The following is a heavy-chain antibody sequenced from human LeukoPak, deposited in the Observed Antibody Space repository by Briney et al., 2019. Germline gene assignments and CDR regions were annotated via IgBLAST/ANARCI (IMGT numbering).Heavy chain of an antibody. CDR2: INPNSGGT. CDR1: GYTFTGYY. J-gene: IGHJ4*02. D-gene: IGHD1-26*01. Sequence: ASVKVSCTASGYTFTGYYMHWVRQAPGQGLEWMGWINPNSGGTNYAQKFQGRVTMTRDTSISTAYMELSRLRSDDTAVYYCARAGHGSPGVDYWGQGTLVTVSS. CDR3: ARAGHGSPGVDY. V-gene: IGHV1-2*02.